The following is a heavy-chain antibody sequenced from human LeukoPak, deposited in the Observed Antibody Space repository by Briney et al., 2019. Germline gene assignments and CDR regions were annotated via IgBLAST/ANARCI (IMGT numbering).Heavy chain of an antibody. Sequence: GGSLRLSCAASGFTFYDYGMSWVRQAPGKGLEWVSGINWNGGSTGYADSVKGRFTISRDNAKNSLYLQMNSLRAEDTALYYCARAPYSSSWRGAFDIWGQGTMVTVSS. CDR1: GFTFYDYG. CDR3: ARAPYSSSWRGAFDI. CDR2: INWNGGST. D-gene: IGHD6-13*01. J-gene: IGHJ3*02. V-gene: IGHV3-20*04.